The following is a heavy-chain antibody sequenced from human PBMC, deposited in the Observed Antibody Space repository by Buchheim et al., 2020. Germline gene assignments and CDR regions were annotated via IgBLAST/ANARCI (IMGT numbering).Heavy chain of an antibody. J-gene: IGHJ4*02. CDR2: ISYDGSNK. CDR1: GFTFSSYA. CDR3: ARDRGGRLQPFDY. Sequence: QVQLVESGGGVVQPGRSLRLSCAASGFTFSSYAMHWVRQAPGKGLEWVAVISYDGSNKYYADSVKGRFTISRDNSKNTLYLQMNSLRAEDTAVYYCARDRGGRLQPFDYWGQGTL. D-gene: IGHD5-24*01. V-gene: IGHV3-30-3*01.